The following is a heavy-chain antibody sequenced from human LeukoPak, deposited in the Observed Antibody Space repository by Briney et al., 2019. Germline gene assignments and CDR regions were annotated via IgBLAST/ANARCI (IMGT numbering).Heavy chain of an antibody. D-gene: IGHD6-13*01. CDR1: GGTFSSYA. CDR3: ARNRMAAAQYDY. CDR2: IIPIFGTA. V-gene: IGHV1-69*05. Sequence: SVKVSCKASGGTFSSYAISWVRQAPGQGLEWMGGIIPIFGTANYAQKFQGRVTITTDESTSTAYMELSSLRSEDTAVYYCARNRMAAAQYDYWGQGTLVTVSS. J-gene: IGHJ4*02.